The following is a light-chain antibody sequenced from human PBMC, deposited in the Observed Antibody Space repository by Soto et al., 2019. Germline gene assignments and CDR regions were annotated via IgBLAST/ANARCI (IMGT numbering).Light chain of an antibody. Sequence: DIQMTQSPSSLSASVGDRVTITCQASQDISKYLNWYQQKPGKAPKLLIYDTSNLESGGPSRFSGRGSGTHFTFTVSSLKPEDTDRDYCQRYDNLPRSTLGQGTKLEVK. CDR1: QDISKY. V-gene: IGKV1-33*01. CDR3: QRYDNLPRST. CDR2: DTS. J-gene: IGKJ2*02.